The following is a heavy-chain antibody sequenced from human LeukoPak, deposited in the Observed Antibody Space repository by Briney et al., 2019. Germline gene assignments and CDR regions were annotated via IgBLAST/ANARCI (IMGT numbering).Heavy chain of an antibody. CDR3: ARLRIAAAAGGWFDP. CDR1: GGSISSSNW. Sequence: SETLSLTCAVSGGSISSSNWWSWVRQPPGKGLEWIGEIYHSGSTNYNPSLKSRVTISVDKSKNQFSLKLSSVTAADTAVYYCARLRIAAAAGGWFDPWGQGTLVTVSS. CDR2: IYHSGST. D-gene: IGHD6-13*01. V-gene: IGHV4-4*02. J-gene: IGHJ5*02.